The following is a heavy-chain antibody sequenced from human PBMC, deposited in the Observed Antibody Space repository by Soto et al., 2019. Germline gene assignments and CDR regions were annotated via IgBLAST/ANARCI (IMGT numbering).Heavy chain of an antibody. J-gene: IGHJ5*02. CDR1: GASISGFY. Sequence: SETLSLTCTVSGASISGFYWSWIRKSAGKGLEWIGRIYATGTTDYNPSLKSRVMMSVDTSKKQFSLKLRSVTAADMAVYYCVRDGTKTLRDWFDPWGQGISVTVSS. CDR3: VRDGTKTLRDWFDP. V-gene: IGHV4-4*07. D-gene: IGHD1-1*01. CDR2: IYATGTT.